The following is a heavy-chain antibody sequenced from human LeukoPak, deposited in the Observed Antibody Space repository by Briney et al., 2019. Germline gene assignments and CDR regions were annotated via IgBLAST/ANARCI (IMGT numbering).Heavy chain of an antibody. V-gene: IGHV1-46*01. D-gene: IGHD3-10*01. CDR2: INPSGGST. CDR1: GYTFTSYY. CDR3: ARDRDYYGSGSLDAFDI. J-gene: IGHJ3*02. Sequence: GASVKVSCKASGYTFTSYYMNWVRQAPGQGLEWMGIINPSGGSTSYAQKFQGRVTMTRDTSTSTVYMELSSLRSEDTAVYYCARDRDYYGSGSLDAFDIWGQGTMVTVSS.